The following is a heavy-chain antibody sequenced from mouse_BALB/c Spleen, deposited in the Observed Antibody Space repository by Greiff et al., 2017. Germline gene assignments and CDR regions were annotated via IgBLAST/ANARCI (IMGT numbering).Heavy chain of an antibody. V-gene: IGHV5-12-1*01. D-gene: IGHD2-12*01. Sequence: EVKVVESGGGLVKPGGSLKLSCAASGFAFSSYDMSWVRQTPEKRLEWVAYISSGGGSTYYPDTVKGRFTISRDNAKNTLYLQMSSLKSEDTAMYYCARRSYSDYWGQGTTLTVSS. CDR1: GFAFSSYD. CDR2: ISSGGGST. J-gene: IGHJ2*01. CDR3: ARRSYSDY.